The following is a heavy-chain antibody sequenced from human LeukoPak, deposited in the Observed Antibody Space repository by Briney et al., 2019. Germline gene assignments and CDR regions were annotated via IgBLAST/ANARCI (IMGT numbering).Heavy chain of an antibody. CDR2: IKQNGSEK. D-gene: IGHD2-21*01. V-gene: IGHV3-7*03. J-gene: IGHJ4*02. CDR3: AREDTAYYYFDY. CDR1: GFTFSSSW. Sequence: GGSLRLSCAASGFTFSSSWMSWVRQAPGKGLEWVANIKQNGSEKYYVDSVKGRFTITRDNAKNSLYLQMNSLRAEDTAVYYCAREDTAYYYFDYWGQGTLVTVSS.